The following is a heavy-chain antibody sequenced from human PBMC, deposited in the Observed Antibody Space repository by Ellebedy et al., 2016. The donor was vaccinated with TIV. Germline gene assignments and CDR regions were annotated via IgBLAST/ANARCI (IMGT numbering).Heavy chain of an antibody. Sequence: SETLSLXCTVSGGSISSGNYCSWIRQPAGKGLEWIGRIYTSGSTNYNPSLKSRVIMSLDTSKNQFSLKLSSVTAADTAVYYCAKLRQSPVVAAANYYFDYWGQGILVTVSS. J-gene: IGHJ4*02. CDR1: GGSISSGNY. CDR2: IYTSGST. D-gene: IGHD2-15*01. CDR3: AKLRQSPVVAAANYYFDY. V-gene: IGHV4-4*07.